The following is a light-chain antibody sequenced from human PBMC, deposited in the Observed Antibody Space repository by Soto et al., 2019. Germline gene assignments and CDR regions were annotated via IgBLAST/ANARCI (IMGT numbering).Light chain of an antibody. J-gene: IGKJ2*01. Sequence: DIQMTQSPSSLSASVGDRVTITCRASQGISIYLNWYQLKPGKAPKLLIYAASRLQSGVPSRFSGSGSGTDFTLTISSLQPEDFATYYCQQSYSTPPTFGQGTKVDIK. CDR1: QGISIY. CDR2: AAS. V-gene: IGKV1-39*01. CDR3: QQSYSTPPT.